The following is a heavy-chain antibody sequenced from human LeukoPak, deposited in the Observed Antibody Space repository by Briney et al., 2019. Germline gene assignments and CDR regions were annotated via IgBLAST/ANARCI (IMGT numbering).Heavy chain of an antibody. D-gene: IGHD3-22*01. J-gene: IGHJ4*02. V-gene: IGHV3-30-3*01. CDR1: GFTFSDYA. Sequence: GGSLRLSCAASGFTFSDYAMHRVRQAPGKGLEWVAVISYEGSNKYYADSVKGRFTISRDNSKNMLYLQMNSLRAEDTAMYYCASNYFDDSGYYWGFDYWGQGTLVTVSS. CDR2: ISYEGSNK. CDR3: ASNYFDDSGYYWGFDY.